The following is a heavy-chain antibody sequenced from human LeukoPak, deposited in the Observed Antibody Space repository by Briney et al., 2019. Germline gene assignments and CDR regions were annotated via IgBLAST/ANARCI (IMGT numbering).Heavy chain of an antibody. CDR1: GYTFTSFY. CDR3: ARVLSTSRRHDAFDI. D-gene: IGHD6-6*01. V-gene: IGHV1-46*01. CDR2: INPSGDST. J-gene: IGHJ3*02. Sequence: ASVKVSCKASGYTFTSFYIHWVRRAPGQGLEWMGIINPSGDSTIYARKFQGRVTMTGDMSTSTVYMEMSSLRFEDTAVYYCARVLSTSRRHDAFDIWGQGTMVTVSS.